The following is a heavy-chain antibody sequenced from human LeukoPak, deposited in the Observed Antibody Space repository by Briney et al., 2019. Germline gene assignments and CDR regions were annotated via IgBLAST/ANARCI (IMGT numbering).Heavy chain of an antibody. J-gene: IGHJ3*02. CDR3: ERFIASPGPDAFDI. CDR2: IKQDGIET. Sequence: GGSLRLSCAASGFNSGNYWMSWVRQAPGQRLEWLANIKQDGIETYYLDSVKGRFTISRDSARNSVYLQMNSLRADETAVYFCERFIASPGPDAFDIWGQGTLVTVSS. CDR1: GFNSGNYW. V-gene: IGHV3-7*01. D-gene: IGHD6-13*01.